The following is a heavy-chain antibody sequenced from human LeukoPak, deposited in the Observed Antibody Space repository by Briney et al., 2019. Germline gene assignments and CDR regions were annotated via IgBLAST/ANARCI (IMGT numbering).Heavy chain of an antibody. Sequence: GGSLRLSCAASGFTFSDYYMSWIRQAPGKGLEWVSYISSSGSTIYYADSVKGRFTISRDNAKNSLYLQMNSPRAEDTAVYYCARDYERVVPAARYYYYMDVWGKGTTVTVSS. CDR3: ARDYERVVPAARYYYYMDV. CDR1: GFTFSDYY. D-gene: IGHD2-2*01. CDR2: ISSSGSTI. V-gene: IGHV3-11*01. J-gene: IGHJ6*03.